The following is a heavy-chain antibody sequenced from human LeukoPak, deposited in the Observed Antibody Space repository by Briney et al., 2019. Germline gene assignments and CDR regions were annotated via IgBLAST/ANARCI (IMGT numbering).Heavy chain of an antibody. Sequence: GGSLRLSCAASGFTFSSYDMHWVRQATGKGLEWVSAIGTAGDTYYPGSVKGRFTISRENAKNSLYLQMNSLRAEDTAVYYCARDRRMITFGGVIVIPPDYWGQGTLVTVSS. CDR1: GFTFSSYD. J-gene: IGHJ4*02. CDR3: ARDRRMITFGGVIVIPPDY. V-gene: IGHV3-13*01. CDR2: IGTAGDT. D-gene: IGHD3-16*02.